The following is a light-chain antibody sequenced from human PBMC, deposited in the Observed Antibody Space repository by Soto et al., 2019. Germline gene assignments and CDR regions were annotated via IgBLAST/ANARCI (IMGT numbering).Light chain of an antibody. CDR3: QHSYSSPPWA. CDR1: QSIGSF. J-gene: IGKJ1*01. Sequence: DIQVTQSPSSLSASVGDRVTISCRASQSIGSFLNWYQQRPGTAPRLLIYRAPSVKSGVPPRFSGSGSGRDFTLTISSLRPEDIATYFCQHSYSSPPWAFGQGTKVEVK. CDR2: RAP. V-gene: IGKV1-39*01.